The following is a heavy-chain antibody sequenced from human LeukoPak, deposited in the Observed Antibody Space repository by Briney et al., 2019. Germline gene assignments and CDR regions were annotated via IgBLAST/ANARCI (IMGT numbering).Heavy chain of an antibody. CDR1: RFTFNKYG. V-gene: IGHV3-30*02. CDR3: ARPVLPAAMANFDY. CDR2: IRYDGSNK. J-gene: IGHJ4*02. D-gene: IGHD2-2*01. Sequence: GGSLRLSCAASRFTFNKYGMHWVRQAPGKGLEWVAFIRYDGSNKYYADSVKGRFTISRDNSKNTLYLQMNSLRAEDTAVYYCARPVLPAAMANFDYWGQGTLVTVSS.